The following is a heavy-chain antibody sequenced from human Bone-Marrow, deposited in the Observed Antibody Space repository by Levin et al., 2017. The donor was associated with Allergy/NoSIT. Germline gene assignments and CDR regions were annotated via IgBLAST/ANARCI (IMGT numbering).Heavy chain of an antibody. CDR3: ASTRITIFGVVIGGMDV. Sequence: SSETLSLTCAVYGGSFSGYYWSWIRQPPGKGLEWIGEINHSGSTNYNPSLKSRVTISVDTSKNQFSLKLSSVTAADTAVYYCASTRITIFGVVIGGMDVWGQGTTVTVSS. CDR1: GGSFSGYY. CDR2: INHSGST. J-gene: IGHJ6*02. V-gene: IGHV4-34*01. D-gene: IGHD3-3*01.